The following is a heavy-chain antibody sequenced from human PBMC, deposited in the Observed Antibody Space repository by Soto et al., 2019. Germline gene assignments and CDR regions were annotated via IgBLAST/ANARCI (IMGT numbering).Heavy chain of an antibody. Sequence: ASVKVSCQASGYTFTSYGISWVRQAPGQGLEWMGWISAYNGNTDYAQKLQGRVTMTTDTSTSTAYMELRSLRSDDTAVYYCARLPSLLYGMDVWGKGTTVTVSS. CDR2: ISAYNGNT. J-gene: IGHJ6*04. V-gene: IGHV1-18*01. D-gene: IGHD2-15*01. CDR3: ARLPSLLYGMDV. CDR1: GYTFTSYG.